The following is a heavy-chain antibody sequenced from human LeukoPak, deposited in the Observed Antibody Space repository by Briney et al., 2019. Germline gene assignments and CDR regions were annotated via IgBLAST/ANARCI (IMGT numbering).Heavy chain of an antibody. J-gene: IGHJ4*02. V-gene: IGHV3-7*01. Sequence: GSLRLSCAASGFTFSSYGMHWVRQAPGKGLEWVANVKQDGTEKFYVDSVKGRFTISRDNGKNSLYLQMNSLRVEDTAIYYCARAGGTSWADYWGQGTLVTVSS. D-gene: IGHD6-13*01. CDR2: VKQDGTEK. CDR1: GFTFSSYG. CDR3: ARAGGTSWADY.